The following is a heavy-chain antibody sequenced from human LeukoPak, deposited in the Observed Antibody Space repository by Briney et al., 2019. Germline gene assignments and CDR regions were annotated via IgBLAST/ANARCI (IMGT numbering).Heavy chain of an antibody. D-gene: IGHD3-10*01. V-gene: IGHV1-46*01. CDR3: ASTTGDGDWFDP. J-gene: IGHJ5*02. CDR1: GDTFSNYY. CDR2: INPSGGST. Sequence: ASVKVSCKASGDTFSNYYVHWVRQASGQGFEWMGIINPSGGSTSYAQKFQGRVTMTRDTSTSTVYMELSSLRSEDTAVYYCASTTGDGDWFDPWGQGTLVTVSS.